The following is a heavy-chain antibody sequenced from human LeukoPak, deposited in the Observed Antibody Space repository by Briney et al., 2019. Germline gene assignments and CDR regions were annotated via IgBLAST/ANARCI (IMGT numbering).Heavy chain of an antibody. CDR3: ARTPGGSYSDDWYFDL. J-gene: IGHJ2*01. CDR1: GYTFTDYY. CDR2: INPHRGVT. Sequence: ASVKDTCMASGYTFTDYYLHRVRQAPGQGLEWMAWINPHRGVTNYAQKFQGRVTVTRDTSITTAYMELSRLRSDDTAVYYCARTPGGSYSDDWYFDLWGRGTGVPVSS. D-gene: IGHD1-26*01. V-gene: IGHV1-2*02.